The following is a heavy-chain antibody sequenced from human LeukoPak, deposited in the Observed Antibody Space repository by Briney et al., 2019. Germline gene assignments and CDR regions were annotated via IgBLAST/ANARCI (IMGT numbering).Heavy chain of an antibody. J-gene: IGHJ5*02. D-gene: IGHD3-16*01. Sequence: PGGSLRLSCAASGFTFSSYWMSWVRQAPGKGLEWVGNIKQDGSEKYYVDSLKDRFTISRDNAKNLLYLQMNSLRAEDTAVYYCARAASYMFDPWGQGTLVTVSS. CDR2: IKQDGSEK. CDR1: GFTFSSYW. CDR3: ARAASYMFDP. V-gene: IGHV3-7*03.